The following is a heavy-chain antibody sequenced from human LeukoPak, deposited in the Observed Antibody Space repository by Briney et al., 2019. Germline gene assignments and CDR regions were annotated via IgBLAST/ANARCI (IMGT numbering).Heavy chain of an antibody. CDR3: ARGLWGLWFRVSFFDY. J-gene: IGHJ4*02. D-gene: IGHD3-10*01. CDR2: INHSGST. Sequence: SETPSLTCPLYGGSFSGYYWSWIRQPPGKGLEWIGEINHSGSTNYNPSLKSRVTISVDTSKNQFSLKLSSVTAADTAVYYCARGLWGLWFRVSFFDYWGQGTLVTVSS. CDR1: GGSFSGYY. V-gene: IGHV4-34*01.